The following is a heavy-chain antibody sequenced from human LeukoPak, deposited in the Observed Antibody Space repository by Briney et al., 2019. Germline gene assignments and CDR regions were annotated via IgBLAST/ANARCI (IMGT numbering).Heavy chain of an antibody. J-gene: IGHJ5*02. V-gene: IGHV4-61*02. CDR3: ARSGSVRNWFDP. D-gene: IGHD3-3*01. CDR1: GGSISSGSYY. Sequence: PSETLSLTCTVSGGSISSGSYYWSWIRQPAGKGLEWIGRIYTSGSTNYNPSLKSRVTISVDTSKNQFSLKLSSVTAADTAVYYCARSGSVRNWFDPWGQGTLVTVSS. CDR2: IYTSGST.